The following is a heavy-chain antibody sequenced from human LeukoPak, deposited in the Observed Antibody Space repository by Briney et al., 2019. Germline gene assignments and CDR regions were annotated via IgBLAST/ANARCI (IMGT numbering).Heavy chain of an antibody. CDR1: GFTFSSYA. J-gene: IGHJ6*02. V-gene: IGHV3-30-3*01. CDR3: ARDREGSSWYGSYYYYGMDV. D-gene: IGHD6-13*01. CDR2: ISYDGSNK. Sequence: PGGSLRLSCAASGFTFSSYAMHWVRQAPGKGLEWVAVISYDGSNKYYADSVKGRFTISRDNSKNTLYLQMNSLRAEDTAVYYCARDREGSSWYGSYYYYGMDVWGQGTLVTVSS.